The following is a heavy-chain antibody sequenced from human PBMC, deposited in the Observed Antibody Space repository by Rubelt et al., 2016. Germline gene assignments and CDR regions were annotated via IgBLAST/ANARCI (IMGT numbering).Heavy chain of an antibody. CDR1: GSSFSTSW. CDR3: GRDWYGAIDC. CDR2: INSDGSGS. D-gene: IGHD4/OR15-4a*01. J-gene: IGHJ4*02. V-gene: IGHV3-74*03. Sequence: EVQLVESGGGLVQPGGSLRLSCAASGSSFSTSWMHWVRQVPGKGLVWVPRINSDGSGSRWTFADSLEGGYTISRDIARNWVWREMNRLRVKDTGVYYGGRDWYGAIDCWGQGTLVTVSP.